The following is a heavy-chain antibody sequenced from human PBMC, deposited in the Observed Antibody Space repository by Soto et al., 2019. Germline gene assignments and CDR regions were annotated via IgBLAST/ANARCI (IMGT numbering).Heavy chain of an antibody. CDR1: GYTLNTYD. Sequence: QVQLVQSGAEVKKPGASVKISCKASGYTLNTYDLYWVRQAPGQSLEWMGRITAANDDTEYSQKLQGGVTISCDTSANRGYLEMDGLRSEDTAVYYCARTVRRNGLEYGLDVWGQGTTVSV. CDR2: ITAANDDT. J-gene: IGHJ6*02. CDR3: ARTVRRNGLEYGLDV. V-gene: IGHV1-3*01. D-gene: IGHD6-6*01.